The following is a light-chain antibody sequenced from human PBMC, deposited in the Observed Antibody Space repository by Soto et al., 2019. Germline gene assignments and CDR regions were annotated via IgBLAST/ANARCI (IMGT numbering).Light chain of an antibody. Sequence: QSALTQPASVSGSPGQSITISCTGTSSDVGGYNYVSWYQQHPGKAPKLMIYEVSNRPSGVSNRFSASKSGNTASLTVSGLQGEDEADYYCMSYVGGNSVAFGGGTKLTVL. J-gene: IGLJ2*01. CDR1: SSDVGGYNY. V-gene: IGLV2-14*01. CDR2: EVS. CDR3: MSYVGGNSVA.